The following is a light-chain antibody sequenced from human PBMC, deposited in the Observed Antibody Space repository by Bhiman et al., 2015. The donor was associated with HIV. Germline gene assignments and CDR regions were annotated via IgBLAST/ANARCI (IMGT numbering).Light chain of an antibody. Sequence: QSALTQPASVSGSPGQSLTISCSGTSSDVGTYNYVSWYQQHPGKAPKLMIYDVGNRPSGVSNRFSGSKSGNTASLTISGLQAEDEADYYCSSYTSSNTPVFGGGTKLSVL. CDR2: DVG. CDR3: SSYTSSNTPV. CDR1: SSDVGTYNY. V-gene: IGLV2-14*03. J-gene: IGLJ3*02.